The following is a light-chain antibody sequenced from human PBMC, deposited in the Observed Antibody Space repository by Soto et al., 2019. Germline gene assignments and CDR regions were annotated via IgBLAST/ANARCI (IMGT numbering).Light chain of an antibody. CDR1: QSVRSN. V-gene: IGKV3-15*01. J-gene: IGKJ1*01. CDR3: LHYSNWPRM. CDR2: GAS. Sequence: EIVVTQSPATLSVSPGERATLSCRASQSVRSNLAWYQQKPGQAPRLLIYGASTRATGIPARFSGSGSGTEFNLTISSLQSEDFAVYYCLHYSNWPRMFGQETKVEL.